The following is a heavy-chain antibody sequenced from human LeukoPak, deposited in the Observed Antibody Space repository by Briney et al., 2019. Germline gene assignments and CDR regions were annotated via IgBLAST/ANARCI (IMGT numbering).Heavy chain of an antibody. Sequence: GRSRRLSCAAARFTFSNYGIHCDRQAPGGGLGWDTITSVDGSSKYYEDSVKGRFNISRENSKNTLYLQMNSLRAEDTAVYYCAKGPDSSGLYSLDYWGQGTLVTVSS. J-gene: IGHJ4*02. CDR3: AKGPDSSGLYSLDY. D-gene: IGHD3-22*01. CDR1: RFTFSNYG. CDR2: TSVDGSSK. V-gene: IGHV3-30*18.